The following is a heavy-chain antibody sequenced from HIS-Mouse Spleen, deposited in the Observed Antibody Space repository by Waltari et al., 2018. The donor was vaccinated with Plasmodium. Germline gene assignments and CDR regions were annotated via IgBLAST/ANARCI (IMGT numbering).Heavy chain of an antibody. CDR1: GFTFSSYW. Sequence: EVQLVESGGGLVQPGGSLRLSCAASGFTFSSYWMSWVGQAPGKGLEGVANIKQDGSGKYDGDSVKGRFTISRDNDKNSLYLQMNSLRAEDTAVYYCASSWYWYFDLWGRGTLVTVSS. CDR3: ASSWYWYFDL. J-gene: IGHJ2*01. CDR2: IKQDGSGK. D-gene: IGHD6-13*01. V-gene: IGHV3-7*01.